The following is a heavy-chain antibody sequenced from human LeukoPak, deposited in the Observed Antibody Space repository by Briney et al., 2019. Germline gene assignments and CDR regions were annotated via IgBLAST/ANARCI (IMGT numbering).Heavy chain of an antibody. CDR3: ARDSIDFWKYYYYYYMDV. J-gene: IGHJ6*03. CDR1: GFTFSSYA. Sequence: GGSLRLSCAASGFTFSSYAMHWVRQAPGEGLEYVSAISSNGGSTYYANSVKGRFTISRDNSKNTLYLQMGSMSAEDMAVYYCARDSIDFWKYYYYYYMDVWGKGTTVTVSS. CDR2: ISSNGGST. V-gene: IGHV3-64*01. D-gene: IGHD3-3*01.